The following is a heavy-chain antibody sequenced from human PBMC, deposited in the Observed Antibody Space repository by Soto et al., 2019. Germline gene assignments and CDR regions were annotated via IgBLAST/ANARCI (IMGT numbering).Heavy chain of an antibody. J-gene: IGHJ5*02. Sequence: ASVTVSCKASGYTFTSYDINWVRQATGQGLEWMGWMNHNSGNTGYAQKFQGRVTMTRNTSISTAYMELSSLRSEDTAVYYCASLFRITTTKIGVNWFDPWGQGTLVTVSS. CDR2: MNHNSGNT. CDR1: GYTFTSYD. D-gene: IGHD3-3*01. V-gene: IGHV1-8*01. CDR3: ASLFRITTTKIGVNWFDP.